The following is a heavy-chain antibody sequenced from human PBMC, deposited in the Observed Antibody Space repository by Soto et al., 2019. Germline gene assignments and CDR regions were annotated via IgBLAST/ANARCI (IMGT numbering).Heavy chain of an antibody. CDR1: GYTFTSYG. D-gene: IGHD3-9*01. CDR3: ARDYYDILTGSPYYYYYGMDV. V-gene: IGHV1-18*01. J-gene: IGHJ6*02. CDR2: ISAYNGNT. Sequence: ASVKVSCKASGYTFTSYGISWVRQAPGQGLEWMGWISAYNGNTNYAQRLQGRVTMTTDTSTSTAYIELRSLRSDDTAVYYCARDYYDILTGSPYYYYYGMDVWGQGTTVTVSS.